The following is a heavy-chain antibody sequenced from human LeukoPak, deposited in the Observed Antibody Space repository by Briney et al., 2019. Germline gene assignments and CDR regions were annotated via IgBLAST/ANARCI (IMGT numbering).Heavy chain of an antibody. J-gene: IGHJ5*02. CDR1: GGSISSYY. D-gene: IGHD3-3*01. CDR2: IYTSGST. Sequence: PSETLSLTCTVSGGSISSYYWSWIRQPAGKGLEWIGRIYTSGSTNYNPSLKSQVTMSVDTSKNQFSLKLSSVTAADTAVYYCARDQGTPYYDFWSGLNWFDPWGQGTLVTVSS. CDR3: ARDQGTPYYDFWSGLNWFDP. V-gene: IGHV4-4*07.